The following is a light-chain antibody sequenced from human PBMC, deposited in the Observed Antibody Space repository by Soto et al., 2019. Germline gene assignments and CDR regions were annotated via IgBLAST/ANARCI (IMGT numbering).Light chain of an antibody. V-gene: IGKV3-20*01. CDR1: QSVTSSY. CDR2: GAS. J-gene: IGKJ4*01. Sequence: EIVLTQSPGTLSLSPGERATLSCRASQSVTSSYLAWYQQKPGQAPRLLIYGASSRATGIPGSIGGSGSATDITLTSSRLEPQDFAMYYGHQYGSSPLTFGGGTKVEIK. CDR3: HQYGSSPLT.